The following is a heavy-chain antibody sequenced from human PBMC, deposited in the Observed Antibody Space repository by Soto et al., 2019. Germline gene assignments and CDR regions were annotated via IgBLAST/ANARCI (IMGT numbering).Heavy chain of an antibody. V-gene: IGHV1-69*02. D-gene: IGHD3-22*01. J-gene: IGHJ4*02. CDR2: ILPFLGRT. CDR1: GGTLNTYT. CDR3: ARQIYDSSGYYYAY. Sequence: GASVKVSCKASGGTLNTYTISWVRQAPGQGLEWMGSILPFLGRTNYAKKFQGRVTITADQSTSTMELSGLRSEDTAVYYCARQIYDSSGYYYAYWGQGTLVTVSS.